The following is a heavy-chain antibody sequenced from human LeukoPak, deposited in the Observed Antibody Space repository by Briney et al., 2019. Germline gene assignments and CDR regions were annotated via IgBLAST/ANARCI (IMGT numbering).Heavy chain of an antibody. J-gene: IGHJ4*02. CDR2: IKQDGSEK. CDR3: ARAEDDYGAGAMDY. D-gene: IGHD4-17*01. CDR1: GFTFSSYA. Sequence: GGSLRLSCAASGFTFSSYAMSWVRQAPGKGLEWVANIKQDGSEKYYVDSVKGRFTISRDNAKNSLYLQMNSLRAEDTAVYYCARAEDDYGAGAMDYWGQGTLVTVSS. V-gene: IGHV3-7*01.